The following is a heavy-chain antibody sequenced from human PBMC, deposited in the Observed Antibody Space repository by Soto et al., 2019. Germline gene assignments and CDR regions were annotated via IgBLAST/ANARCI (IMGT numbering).Heavy chain of an antibody. J-gene: IGHJ6*02. CDR3: ATNSYSGLGV. CDR2: IYHSGST. V-gene: IGHV4-4*02. CDR1: SGSISSAHW. Sequence: QVQLQESGPGLVKPSGTLSLTCAVSSGSISSAHWWNWVRQPPGKGLEWIGEIYHSGSTNYIPSLKGRVTVSVDTSMNQFSLKLTSVTAADTAVYYCATNSYSGLGVWGQGTTVSVSS.